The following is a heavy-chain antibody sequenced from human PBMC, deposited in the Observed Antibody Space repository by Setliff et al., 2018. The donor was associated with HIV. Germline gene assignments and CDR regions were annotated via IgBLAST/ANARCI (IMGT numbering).Heavy chain of an antibody. V-gene: IGHV4-39*01. D-gene: IGHD3-22*01. CDR3: GGNGYYSIDY. CDR2: IYFSGSV. Sequence: SETLSLTCTVSGDSISSSRSFWGWIRQSPGKGLEWIGSIYFSGSVFYNPSLNSRVIISIDTSRNQFSLKLSSVTAADTAVYYCGGNGYYSIDYWGQGTLVTVSS. J-gene: IGHJ4*02. CDR1: GDSISSSRSF.